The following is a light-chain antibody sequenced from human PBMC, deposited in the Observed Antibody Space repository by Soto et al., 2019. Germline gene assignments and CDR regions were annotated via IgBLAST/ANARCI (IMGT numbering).Light chain of an antibody. Sequence: QSALTQPPSVSGSPGQSVTISCTGTSSDVGSYNRVSWYQQPPGTAPKLMIYEVSNRPSGVPDRFSGSKSGNTASLTISGLQAEDEADYYCSSYTSSSTHVVFGGGTKLTV. J-gene: IGLJ2*01. CDR3: SSYTSSSTHVV. V-gene: IGLV2-18*02. CDR2: EVS. CDR1: SSDVGSYNR.